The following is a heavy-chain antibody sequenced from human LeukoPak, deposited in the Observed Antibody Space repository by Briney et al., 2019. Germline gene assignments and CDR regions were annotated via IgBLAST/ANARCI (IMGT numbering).Heavy chain of an antibody. CDR2: INPNSGGT. J-gene: IGHJ3*02. CDR3: AREAAGGAFDI. D-gene: IGHD6-13*01. V-gene: IGHV1-2*02. CDR1: GYTFTGYY. Sequence: GASVKVSCKASGYTFTGYYMHWVRQAPGQGLEWMGWINPNSGGTSYAQKFQGRVTMTRDTSISTAYMELSRLRSDDTAVYYCAREAAGGAFDIWGQGTMVTVSS.